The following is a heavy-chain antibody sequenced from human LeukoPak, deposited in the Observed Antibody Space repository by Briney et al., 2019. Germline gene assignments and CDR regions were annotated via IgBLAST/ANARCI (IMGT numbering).Heavy chain of an antibody. J-gene: IGHJ4*02. CDR2: MNPNSGNT. CDR3: ARGVVRYDSSGFDY. V-gene: IGHV1-8*03. D-gene: IGHD3-22*01. CDR1: GYTFTRYD. Sequence: ASVKVSCKASGYTFTRYDINWVRQAPGQGLEWMGWMNPNSGNTGYAQKFQGRVTITRNTSISTTYMELSSLRSEDTAVYYCARGVVRYDSSGFDYWGQGTLVTVSS.